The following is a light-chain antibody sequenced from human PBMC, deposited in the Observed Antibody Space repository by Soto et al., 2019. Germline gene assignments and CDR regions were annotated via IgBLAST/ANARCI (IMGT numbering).Light chain of an antibody. CDR3: SSYTNSDTEV. V-gene: IGLV2-14*01. CDR1: SSDVGRYNY. CDR2: EVT. J-gene: IGLJ2*01. Sequence: QSALTQPASVSGSPGQSITISCTGTSSDVGRYNYVSWYQQHPGKAPKLIIYEVTNRPSGVSNRFSGSKSGNMATLIISGLQAEDEADYYCSSYTNSDTEVFGGGTKLPVL.